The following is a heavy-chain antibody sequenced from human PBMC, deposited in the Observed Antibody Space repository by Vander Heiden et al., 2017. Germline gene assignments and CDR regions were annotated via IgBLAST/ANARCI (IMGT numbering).Heavy chain of an antibody. Sequence: AASGFTFSSYGMHWVRQAPGKGLEWVAVISYDGSNKYYADSVKGRFTISRDNSKNTLYLQMNSLRAEQTAVYYCAKDLMDIGGGPADPGMNYWGQGTLVTVSS. CDR2: ISYDGSNK. J-gene: IGHJ4*02. D-gene: IGHD2-2*03. CDR1: GFTFSSYG. CDR3: AKDLMDIGGGPADPGMNY. V-gene: IGHV3-30*18.